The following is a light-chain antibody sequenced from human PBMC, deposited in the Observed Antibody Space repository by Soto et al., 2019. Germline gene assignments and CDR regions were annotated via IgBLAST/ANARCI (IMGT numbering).Light chain of an antibody. CDR3: LQYYSTATWT. V-gene: IGKV4-1*01. Sequence: DIVMTQSPDSLAVSLGARATINCKSSQSVLYSSNNKNYLAWYQQKPGQPPKLLIYWASTRESGVPDRFSGSGSGTDFTLIISSLQAEDVAVYYCLQYYSTATWTFGQGTKVELK. CDR1: QSVLYSSNNKNY. J-gene: IGKJ1*01. CDR2: WAS.